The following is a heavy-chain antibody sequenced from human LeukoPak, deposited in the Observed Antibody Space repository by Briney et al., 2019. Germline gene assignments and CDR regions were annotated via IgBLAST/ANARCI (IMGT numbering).Heavy chain of an antibody. CDR3: TRQRRELPEFDY. CDR2: IRSKANSYAT. Sequence: GGSLRLSCAASGFTFSGSAMHWVRQASGKGLEWVGRIRSKANSYATAYAASVKGRFTISRDDSKNTAYLQMNSLETEDTAVYYCTRQRRELPEFDYWGQGTLVTVSS. J-gene: IGHJ4*02. CDR1: GFTFSGSA. V-gene: IGHV3-73*01. D-gene: IGHD1-26*01.